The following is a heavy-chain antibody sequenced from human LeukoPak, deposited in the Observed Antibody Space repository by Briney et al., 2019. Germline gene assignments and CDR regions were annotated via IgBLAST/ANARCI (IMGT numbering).Heavy chain of an antibody. CDR3: TRQLITMVRGVIIIRAFDI. D-gene: IGHD3-10*01. CDR1: GYTFTSYG. V-gene: IGHV1-18*01. CDR2: ISAYNGNT. J-gene: IGHJ3*02. Sequence: ASVKVSCKASGYTFTSYGISWVRQAPGQGLEWMGWISAYNGNTNYAQKLQGRVTMTEDTSTDTAYMELSSLRSEDTAVYYCTRQLITMVRGVIIIRAFDIWGQGTMVTVSS.